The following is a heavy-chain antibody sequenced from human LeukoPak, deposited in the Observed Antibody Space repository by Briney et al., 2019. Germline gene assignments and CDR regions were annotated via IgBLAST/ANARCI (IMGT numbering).Heavy chain of an antibody. CDR3: AKAVFGAKAEPFDY. CDR1: GFTVSSNY. D-gene: IGHD3-10*01. V-gene: IGHV3-23*01. Sequence: PGGSLRLSCAASGFTVSSNYMSWVRQAPGKGLEWVSAISGSGGSTYYADSVKGRFTISRDNSKNTLYLQMNSLRAEDTAVYYCAKAVFGAKAEPFDYWGQGTLVTVSS. J-gene: IGHJ4*02. CDR2: ISGSGGST.